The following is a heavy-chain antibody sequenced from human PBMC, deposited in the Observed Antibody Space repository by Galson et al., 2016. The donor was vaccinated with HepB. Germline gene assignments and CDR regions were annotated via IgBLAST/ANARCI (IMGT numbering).Heavy chain of an antibody. D-gene: IGHD4-23*01. CDR1: GFTFRGYD. J-gene: IGHJ2*01. CDR2: IDTAGDT. V-gene: IGHV3-13*01. Sequence: LRLSCAASGFTFRGYDMHWVRHSTGKGLEWVSGIDTAGDTYYPASVKGRFTISRQNAKNSFYLHMRSLSAEDTAVYYCARAVAGGRWYFDLWGRGTLVTVSS. CDR3: ARAVAGGRWYFDL.